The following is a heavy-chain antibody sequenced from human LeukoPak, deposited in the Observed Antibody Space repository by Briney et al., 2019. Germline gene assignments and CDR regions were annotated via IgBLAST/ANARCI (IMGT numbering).Heavy chain of an antibody. CDR2: TSGSI. CDR1: GASISSHY. D-gene: IGHD3/OR15-3a*01. Sequence: PSETLSLTCAVSGASISSHYWSWIRQPPGKGLEWIGYTSGSISDIPSLKSRVAVSVDPSQNQVSLSLTSVTAADTAVYYCARVLAIFGLDTTDFYMDVWGKGTTVTVSS. V-gene: IGHV4-59*11. J-gene: IGHJ6*03. CDR3: ARVLAIFGLDTTDFYMDV.